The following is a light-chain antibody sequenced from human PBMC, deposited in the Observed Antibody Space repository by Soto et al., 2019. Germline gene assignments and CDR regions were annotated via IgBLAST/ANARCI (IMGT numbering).Light chain of an antibody. CDR2: KAS. Sequence: DIQMTQSPSTLSASVGDRVTIACRASQSISIWLAWYQQKPGKAPKLLIYKASTLESGIPSRFSGSGSGTEFTLTISSLQPDDFATYYCQQYNSYPTFGGGTKVEIK. CDR1: QSISIW. J-gene: IGKJ4*01. V-gene: IGKV1-5*03. CDR3: QQYNSYPT.